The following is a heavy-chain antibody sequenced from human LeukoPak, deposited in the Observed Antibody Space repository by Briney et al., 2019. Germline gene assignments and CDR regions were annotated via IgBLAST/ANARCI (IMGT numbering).Heavy chain of an antibody. J-gene: IGHJ4*02. CDR1: RFTLSIYS. CDR3: ATYRQVLLPFES. D-gene: IGHD2-8*02. Sequence: RGSLRLSCAASRFTLSIYSMRSVRHAPGKGHERVANIKQDGSEKYSVHSAKGRFTISRDNAKNSLYLQMNSLRAEGTAIYYCATYRQVLLPFESWGQGTLVTVSS. CDR2: IKQDGSEK. V-gene: IGHV3-7*05.